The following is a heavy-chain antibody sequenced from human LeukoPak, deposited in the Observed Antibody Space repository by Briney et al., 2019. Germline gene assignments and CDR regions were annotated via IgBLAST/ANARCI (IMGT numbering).Heavy chain of an antibody. CDR1: GLTVSTNY. CDR3: ARYCGGGSCSDVFDI. D-gene: IGHD2-15*01. V-gene: IGHV3-66*01. CDR2: IYSGLST. Sequence: GGSLRLSCAASGLTVSTNYMSWVRQSPGKGLEWVSVIYSGLSTYYADSVKGRFTISRDNSKNTLYLQMNSLRAEDTAVYYCARYCGGGSCSDVFDIWGQGTVVTVSS. J-gene: IGHJ3*02.